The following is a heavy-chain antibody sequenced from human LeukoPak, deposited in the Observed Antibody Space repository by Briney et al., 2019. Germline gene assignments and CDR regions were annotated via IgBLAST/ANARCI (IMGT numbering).Heavy chain of an antibody. CDR2: IIPIFGTA. D-gene: IGHD3-22*01. V-gene: IGHV1-69*13. Sequence: ASVKVSCKASGGTFSSYAISWVRQAPGQGLEWMGGIIPIFGTANYAQKFQGRVTITADESTSTAYMELSSLRSEDTAVYYCARGIGNYYASYVRQELDYWGQGTLVPVSS. CDR1: GGTFSSYA. CDR3: ARGIGNYYASYVRQELDY. J-gene: IGHJ4*02.